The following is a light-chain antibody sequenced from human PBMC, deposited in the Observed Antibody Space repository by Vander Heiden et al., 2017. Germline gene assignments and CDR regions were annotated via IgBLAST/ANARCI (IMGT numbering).Light chain of an antibody. CDR3: QQSDSTPET. Sequence: DIQMTQSPSSLSASVGDRITITCRASQSISSYLNWYQQKPGKAPTLLIYAASSLQSGVPSRFSGSGSGTDFTLTISRLHPEDFATYYCQQSDSTPETFGQGTKVEIK. CDR1: QSISSY. CDR2: AAS. J-gene: IGKJ1*01. V-gene: IGKV1-39*01.